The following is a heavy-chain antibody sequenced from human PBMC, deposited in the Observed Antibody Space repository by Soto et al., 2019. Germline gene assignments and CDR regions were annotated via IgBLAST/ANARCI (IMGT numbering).Heavy chain of an antibody. CDR1: GGSISSGGYY. CDR3: VSPEGYYDSSGYTLDF. V-gene: IGHV4-30-4*01. J-gene: IGHJ4*02. CDR2: IYHSGNT. D-gene: IGHD3-22*01. Sequence: SETLFLTCTVSGGSISSGGYYWSWIRQPPGKGLEWIGYIYHSGNTYYNPSLKSRVTLSIDTSKNQFSLKLNSVTAADTAVYYCVSPEGYYDSSGYTLDFWGQGTLVTVSS.